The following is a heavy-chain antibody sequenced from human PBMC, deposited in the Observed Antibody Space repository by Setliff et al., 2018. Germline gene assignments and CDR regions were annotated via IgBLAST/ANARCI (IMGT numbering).Heavy chain of an antibody. CDR2: RKGDGSEK. J-gene: IGHJ4*02. V-gene: IGHV3-7*01. CDR1: AFTFKNYW. Sequence: GSLRLSCAASAFTFKNYWMSWVRHAPGKGLEWVANRKGDGSEKFYLASVKGRFTISRDNARNSLYLQMNGLTAADTAMYYCAREPGNTFWSASSGPIIFDYWGQGIMVTVSS. D-gene: IGHD3-3*01. CDR3: AREPGNTFWSASSGPIIFDY.